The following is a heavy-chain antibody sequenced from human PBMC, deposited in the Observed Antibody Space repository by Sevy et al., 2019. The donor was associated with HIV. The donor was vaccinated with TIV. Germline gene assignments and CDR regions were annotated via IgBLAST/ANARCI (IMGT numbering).Heavy chain of an antibody. D-gene: IGHD3-10*01. CDR3: ARDRGRGEVALDL. J-gene: IGHJ5*02. Sequence: GGSLRLSCAASGFRFRDYRMNWVRQAPGKGLEWVSYITSSSNTINYADSVKGRFTISRDNGRNSLYLQINSLRHEDTAVYYCARDRGRGEVALDLWGLGTLVTVSS. CDR2: ITSSSNTI. V-gene: IGHV3-48*02. CDR1: GFRFRDYR.